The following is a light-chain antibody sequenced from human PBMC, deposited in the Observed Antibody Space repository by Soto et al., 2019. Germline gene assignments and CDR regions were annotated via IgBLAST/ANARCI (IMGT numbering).Light chain of an antibody. CDR1: QSVSSN. Sequence: EIVMTQSPATLSVSPGERATLSCRASQSVSSNLAWYQQKPGQVPRLLIYGASSRATGIPARFRGSGSGTEFTLTISSLQSEDFAVYYCQQYNSWPWTFGQGTKVDI. CDR2: GAS. V-gene: IGKV3D-15*01. CDR3: QQYNSWPWT. J-gene: IGKJ1*01.